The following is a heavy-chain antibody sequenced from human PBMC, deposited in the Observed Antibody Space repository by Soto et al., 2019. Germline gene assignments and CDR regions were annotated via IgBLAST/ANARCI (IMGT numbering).Heavy chain of an antibody. J-gene: IGHJ5*02. Sequence: QVQLVESGGGVVQPGRSLKLSCAASGFTFSSYAMHWVRQAPGKGLEWVAVISYDGSNKYYADSVKGRFTISRDNSKNTLYLQMNSLRAEYTAVYYCARGDWFDPWGQGTLATVSS. CDR2: ISYDGSNK. V-gene: IGHV3-30-3*01. CDR1: GFTFSSYA. CDR3: ARGDWFDP.